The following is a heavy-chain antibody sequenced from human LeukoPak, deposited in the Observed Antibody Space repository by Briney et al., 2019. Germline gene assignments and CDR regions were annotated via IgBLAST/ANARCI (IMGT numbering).Heavy chain of an antibody. Sequence: SETLSLTCTVSGGSISSSSYYWGWIRQPPGKGLEWIGSIYYSGSTYYNPSLKSRVTISVDTSKNQFSLKLSSVTAADTVVYYCARQRVLRFLEWLEYFDYWGQGTLVTVSS. CDR3: ARQRVLRFLEWLEYFDY. CDR2: IYYSGST. V-gene: IGHV4-39*01. D-gene: IGHD3-3*01. J-gene: IGHJ4*02. CDR1: GGSISSSSYY.